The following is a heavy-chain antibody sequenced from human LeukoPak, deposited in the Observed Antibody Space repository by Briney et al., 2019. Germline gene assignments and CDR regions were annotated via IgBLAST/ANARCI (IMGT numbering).Heavy chain of an antibody. CDR3: ASSFRVPGRGWFDP. D-gene: IGHD1-26*01. CDR1: GGTFSSYA. J-gene: IGHJ5*02. V-gene: IGHV1-69*05. CDR2: IIPIFGTA. Sequence: SVRVSCKASGGTFSSYAISWVRQAPGQGLEWMGGIIPIFGTANYAQKFQGRVTITTDESTSTAYMELGSLRSEDTAVYYCASSFRVPGRGWFDPWGQGTLVTVSS.